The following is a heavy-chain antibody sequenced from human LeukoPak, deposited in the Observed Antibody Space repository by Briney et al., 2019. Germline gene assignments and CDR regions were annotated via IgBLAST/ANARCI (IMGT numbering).Heavy chain of an antibody. D-gene: IGHD3-16*01. V-gene: IGHV3-66*02. J-gene: IGHJ5*01. CDR3: ARDGGFGGRGGDNWFDS. CDR1: GFTVSVKY. Sequence: GGSLRLSCAASGFTVSVKYMSWVRQGPGKGLDWISSIYSDGGTNYAESVKGRFTISRDNSKNTLYLQMNSLRPEDTAVYYCARDGGFGGRGGDNWFDSWGQGALVAVSS. CDR2: IYSDGGT.